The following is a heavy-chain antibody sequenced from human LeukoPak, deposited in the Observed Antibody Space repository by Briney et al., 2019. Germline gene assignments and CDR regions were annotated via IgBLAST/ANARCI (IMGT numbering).Heavy chain of an antibody. CDR2: VYYSGST. CDR1: GGSISSTSYY. Sequence: PSETLSLTCTVSGGSISSTSYYWGWIRQPLGQGLEWIGSVYYSGSTYYNPSLKSRVTISVDTSKNQFSLKLRSVTAADTAVYYCASRLWFGEIDMDVWGKGTTVTISS. J-gene: IGHJ6*03. D-gene: IGHD3-10*01. V-gene: IGHV4-39*01. CDR3: ASRLWFGEIDMDV.